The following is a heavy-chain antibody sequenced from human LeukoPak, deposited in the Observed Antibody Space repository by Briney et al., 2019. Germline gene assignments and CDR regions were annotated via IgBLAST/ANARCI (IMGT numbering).Heavy chain of an antibody. CDR2: MNSNSGNT. CDR3: ARGYSSSWYFDY. J-gene: IGHJ4*02. D-gene: IGHD6-13*01. Sequence: ASVKVSCKASGYTFTSYDINWVRQATGQGLEWMGWMNSNSGNTGYAQKFQGRVTMTRNTSISTAYMELSSLRSEDTAAYYCARGYSSSWYFDYWGQGTLVTVSS. V-gene: IGHV1-8*01. CDR1: GYTFTSYD.